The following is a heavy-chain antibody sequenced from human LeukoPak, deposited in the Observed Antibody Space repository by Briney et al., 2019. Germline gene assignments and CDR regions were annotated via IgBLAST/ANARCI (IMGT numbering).Heavy chain of an antibody. CDR1: GGSFSGYY. Sequence: PSETLSLTCAVYGGSFSGYYWSWIRQPPGKGLEWIGEINHSGSTNYNPSLKSRATISVDTSKNQFSLKLSSVTAADTAVYYCARPPRYYGSGSYLRYFDYWGQGTLVTVSS. D-gene: IGHD3-10*01. J-gene: IGHJ4*02. V-gene: IGHV4-34*01. CDR3: ARPPRYYGSGSYLRYFDY. CDR2: INHSGST.